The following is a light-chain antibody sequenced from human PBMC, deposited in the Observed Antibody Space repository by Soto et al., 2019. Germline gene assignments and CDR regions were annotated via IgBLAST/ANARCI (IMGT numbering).Light chain of an antibody. J-gene: IGKJ3*01. CDR1: QSISSY. CDR3: QQSYSTPVT. CDR2: AAS. Sequence: DSQMTQSPSSLSASVGDRVTITCRANQSISSYLNWYQQKPGKAPKLLIYAASSLQSGVPSRFSGSGSGTDFTLTISSLQPEDFATYYCQQSYSTPVTFGPGTKVDIK. V-gene: IGKV1-39*01.